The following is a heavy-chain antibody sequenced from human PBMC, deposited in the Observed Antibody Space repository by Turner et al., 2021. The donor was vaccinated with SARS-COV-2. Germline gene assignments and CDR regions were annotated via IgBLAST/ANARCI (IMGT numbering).Heavy chain of an antibody. CDR3: ARDLFDLGSRWTQ. Sequence: QVQLVQSGAEVKKPGASVRVSCKASGYTFTGYYMHWVRQAPGQGLEWMGWINPNSGGTNYAQKFQGRVTMTRDTSISTAYMELSRLRSDDTAVYFCARDLFDLGSRWTQWGQGTLVTVSS. V-gene: IGHV1-2*02. CDR1: GYTFTGYY. J-gene: IGHJ4*02. D-gene: IGHD6-13*01. CDR2: INPNSGGT.